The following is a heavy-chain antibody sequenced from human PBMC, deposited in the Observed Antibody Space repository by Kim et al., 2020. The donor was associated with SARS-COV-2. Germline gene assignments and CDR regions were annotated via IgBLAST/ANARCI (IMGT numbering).Heavy chain of an antibody. D-gene: IGHD3-22*01. J-gene: IGHJ3*02. CDR3: ARDRPDYYDSARAFDI. V-gene: IGHV3-30-3*01. Sequence: GGSLRLSCAASGFTFSSYAMHWVRQAPGKGLEWVAVISYDGSNKYYADSVKGRFTISRDNSKNTLYLQMNSLRAEDTAVYYCARDRPDYYDSARAFDIWGQGTMVTVSS. CDR1: GFTFSSYA. CDR2: ISYDGSNK.